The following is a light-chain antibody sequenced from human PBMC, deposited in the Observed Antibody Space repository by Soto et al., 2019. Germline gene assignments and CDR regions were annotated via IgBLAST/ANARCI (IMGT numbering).Light chain of an antibody. Sequence: EIVLTQSPGTLSLSPGERATLSCRASQSVTSNYLVWYQQKPGQAPRLLIYGASSRATGIPDRFSGSGSGTDFTLTISRLEPEDFAVYYCQQYAGSPPRTFGQGTKVEIK. CDR1: QSVTSNY. V-gene: IGKV3-20*01. J-gene: IGKJ1*01. CDR3: QQYAGSPPRT. CDR2: GAS.